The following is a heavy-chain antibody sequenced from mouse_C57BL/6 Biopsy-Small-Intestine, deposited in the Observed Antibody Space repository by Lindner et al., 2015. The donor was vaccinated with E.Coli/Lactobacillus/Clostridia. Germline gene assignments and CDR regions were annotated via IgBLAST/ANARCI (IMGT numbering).Heavy chain of an antibody. D-gene: IGHD3-1*01. V-gene: IGHV5-17*01. Sequence: VQLQESGGGLVKPGGSLKLSCAASGFTFSDYGMHWVRQAPEKGLEWVAYIGSGSGTIYYADTVKGRFTISRDDAKNTLFLQMTSLRSEDTAMYYCARPGYVNSFAYWGQGTLVTVSA. CDR1: GFTFSDYG. CDR3: ARPGYVNSFAY. J-gene: IGHJ3*01. CDR2: IGSGSGTI.